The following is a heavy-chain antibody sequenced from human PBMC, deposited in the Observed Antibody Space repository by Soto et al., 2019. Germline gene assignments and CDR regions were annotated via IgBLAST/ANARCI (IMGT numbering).Heavy chain of an antibody. CDR3: ASITMIVPRPDWAFFDY. Sequence: PSETLSLTCTVSGGSISSGDYYWSWIRQPPGKGLEWIGYIYYSGSTYYNPSLKSRVTISVDTSKNQFSLKLSSVTAADTAVYYCASITMIVPRPDWAFFDYWGQGTLVTVSS. V-gene: IGHV4-30-4*01. J-gene: IGHJ4*02. D-gene: IGHD3-22*01. CDR2: IYYSGST. CDR1: GGSISSGDYY.